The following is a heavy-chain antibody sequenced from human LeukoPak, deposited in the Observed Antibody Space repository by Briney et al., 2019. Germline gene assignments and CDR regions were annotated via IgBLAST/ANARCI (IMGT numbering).Heavy chain of an antibody. Sequence: SETLSLTCAIDGASLSAYHWTWIRQPPGKGLEWVGEIKPSGITNYNPSLKSRVTISVDTSKNQFSLKLSSVTAADTAVYYCARVRADNCNDEGDWFDPWGQGTLVTVSS. J-gene: IGHJ5*02. V-gene: IGHV4-34*01. D-gene: IGHD1-1*01. CDR1: GASLSAYH. CDR3: ARVRADNCNDEGDWFDP. CDR2: IKPSGIT.